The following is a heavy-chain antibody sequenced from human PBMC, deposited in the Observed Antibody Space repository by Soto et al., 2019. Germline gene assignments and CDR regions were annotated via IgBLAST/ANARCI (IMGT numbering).Heavy chain of an antibody. CDR1: GGSISSSGYY. J-gene: IGHJ4*02. Sequence: SSETLSLTCTVSGGSISSSGYYWGWIRQPPGKGLEWIGSINYGGSPYYNPSLKSRVTISVDTSKNQFSLKLSSVTAADTAVYYCARVQAYWGQGTLVTVSS. V-gene: IGHV4-39*07. D-gene: IGHD4-4*01. CDR2: INYGGSP. CDR3: ARVQAY.